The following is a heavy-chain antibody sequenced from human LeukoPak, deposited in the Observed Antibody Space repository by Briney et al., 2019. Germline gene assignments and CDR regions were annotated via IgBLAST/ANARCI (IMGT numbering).Heavy chain of an antibody. Sequence: SETLSLTCTVSGGSITTYNRISVGQPPGKGLEWIGDINYSGSTNYNPSLKSRVTMSVDTSTNQFSLKQRSVTAADEAAVYCARGARQDYVSFDHWGQGSLVTVSS. CDR2: INYSGST. V-gene: IGHV4-59*01. CDR3: ARGARQDYVSFDH. J-gene: IGHJ4*02. CDR1: GGSITTYN. D-gene: IGHD4-17*01.